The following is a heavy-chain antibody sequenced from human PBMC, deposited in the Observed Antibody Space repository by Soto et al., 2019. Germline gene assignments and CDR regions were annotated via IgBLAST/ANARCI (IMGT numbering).Heavy chain of an antibody. CDR3: ARVQGGIAARPAFDY. Sequence: GASVKVSCKASGGTFSSYAISWVRQAPGQGLEWMGGIIPIFGTANYAQKFQGRVTITADESTSTAYMELSSLRSEDTAVYYCARVQGGIAARPAFDYWGQGTLVTVSS. CDR2: IIPIFGTA. V-gene: IGHV1-69*13. CDR1: GGTFSSYA. J-gene: IGHJ4*02. D-gene: IGHD6-6*01.